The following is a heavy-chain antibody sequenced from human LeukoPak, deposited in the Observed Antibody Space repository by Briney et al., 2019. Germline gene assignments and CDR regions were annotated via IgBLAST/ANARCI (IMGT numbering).Heavy chain of an antibody. Sequence: PGGSLRLSCAASGFTFSSYSMNWVRQAPGKGLVWVSYISSSSSTIYYADSVKGRFTISRDKAKNSLYLQMNSLRAEDTAVYYCAGQSYYDFWSGYPKALDYWGQGTLVTVSS. J-gene: IGHJ4*02. D-gene: IGHD3-3*01. V-gene: IGHV3-48*01. CDR1: GFTFSSYS. CDR2: ISSSSSTI. CDR3: AGQSYYDFWSGYPKALDY.